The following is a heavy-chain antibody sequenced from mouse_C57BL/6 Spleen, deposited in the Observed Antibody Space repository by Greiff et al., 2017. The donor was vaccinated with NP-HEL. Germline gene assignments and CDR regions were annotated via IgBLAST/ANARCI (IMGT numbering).Heavy chain of an antibody. D-gene: IGHD1-1*01. J-gene: IGHJ1*03. CDR3: AISYYYGSSYGYFDV. V-gene: IGHV1-82*01. Sequence: QVQLQQSGPELVKPGASVKISCKASGYAFSSSWMNWVKQRPGKGLEWIGRIYPGDGDTNYNGKFKGKATLTADKSSSTAYMQLSSLTSEDSAVYFCAISYYYGSSYGYFDVWGTGTTVTVSS. CDR1: GYAFSSSW. CDR2: IYPGDGDT.